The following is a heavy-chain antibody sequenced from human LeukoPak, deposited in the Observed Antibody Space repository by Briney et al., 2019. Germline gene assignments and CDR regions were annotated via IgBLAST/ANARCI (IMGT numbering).Heavy chain of an antibody. V-gene: IGHV3-30-3*02. CDR2: ISYDGSNK. CDR1: GFTFSSYA. J-gene: IGHJ4*02. CDR3: AKSTTMIVVVFDY. D-gene: IGHD3-22*01. Sequence: PGRSLRLSCAASGFTFSSYAMHWVRQAPGKGLEWVAVISYDGSNKYYADSVKGRFTISRDNSKNTLYLQMNSLRAEDTAVYYCAKSTTMIVVVFDYWGQGTLVTVSS.